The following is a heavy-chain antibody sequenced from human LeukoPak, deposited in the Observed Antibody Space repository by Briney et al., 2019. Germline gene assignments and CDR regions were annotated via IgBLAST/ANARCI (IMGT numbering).Heavy chain of an antibody. CDR1: GFTVSSNY. Sequence: PGGSLRLSCAASGFTVSSNYMSWVRQAPGKGLEWVSVIYSGGSTYYADSVKGRFTISRDNSKNTLYLQMNSLRAEDTAVYYCARNMAVTYFDYWGQGTLVTVSS. J-gene: IGHJ4*02. V-gene: IGHV3-53*01. CDR2: IYSGGST. D-gene: IGHD2-21*02. CDR3: ARNMAVTYFDY.